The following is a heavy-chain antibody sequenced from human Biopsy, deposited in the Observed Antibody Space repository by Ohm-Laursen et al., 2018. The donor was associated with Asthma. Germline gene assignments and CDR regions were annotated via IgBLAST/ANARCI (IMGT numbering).Heavy chain of an antibody. CDR2: IYSGGTS. CDR3: ARGDSSGWSHYYFDY. J-gene: IGHJ4*02. CDR1: GFTVSRDH. D-gene: IGHD6-19*01. V-gene: IGHV3-53*01. Sequence: SLRLSCTALGFTVSRDHMFWVRQAPGKGQEWVSVIYSGGTSDTADSVRGRFTISRDFYKNTLYLQMDSLRAEDTAVYYCARGDSSGWSHYYFDYWGQGTLVTVSS.